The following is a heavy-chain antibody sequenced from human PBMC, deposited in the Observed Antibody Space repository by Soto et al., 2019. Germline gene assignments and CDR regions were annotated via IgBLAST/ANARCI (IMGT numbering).Heavy chain of an antibody. J-gene: IGHJ6*02. CDR1: GFTLSSYN. CDR3: ARDHGGSTWFVGIYYYFGVDV. V-gene: IGHV3-48*02. D-gene: IGHD6-13*01. Sequence: EVQLVESGGGLVQPGGSLRLSCAASGFTLSSYNMNWVRQAPGKGLEWVSYISGSSDTIYYADSVKGRFTISRDNAKNSLYLQMDGLRDEDTAVYYCARDHGGSTWFVGIYYYFGVDVWGQGTTVTVSS. CDR2: ISGSSDTI.